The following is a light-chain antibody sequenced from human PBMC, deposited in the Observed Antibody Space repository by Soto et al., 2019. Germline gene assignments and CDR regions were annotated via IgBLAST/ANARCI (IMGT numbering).Light chain of an antibody. Sequence: QSALTQPASVSGSPGQSITISCTGTSSDVGGYNYVSWYQQHPGKAPKLMIYEVSNRPSGVSNRFSGSKSDTTASLTISGLQPEDEADYYCSAYSDIDTKVFGTGTKLTVL. J-gene: IGLJ1*01. CDR1: SSDVGGYNY. V-gene: IGLV2-14*01. CDR3: SAYSDIDTKV. CDR2: EVS.